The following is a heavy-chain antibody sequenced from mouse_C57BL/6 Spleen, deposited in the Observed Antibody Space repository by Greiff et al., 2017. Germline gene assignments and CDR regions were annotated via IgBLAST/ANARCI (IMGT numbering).Heavy chain of an antibody. D-gene: IGHD1-1*01. Sequence: EVQLQESGAELVRPGASVKLSCTASGFNIKDDYMHWVKQRPEQGLEWIGWIDPENGDIEYASKFQGKATITADTSSNTAYLQLSSLTSEDTAVYYCTTRHYGSSYYWYFDVWGTGTTVTVSS. CDR3: TTRHYGSSYYWYFDV. CDR1: GFNIKDDY. J-gene: IGHJ1*03. V-gene: IGHV14-4*01. CDR2: IDPENGDI.